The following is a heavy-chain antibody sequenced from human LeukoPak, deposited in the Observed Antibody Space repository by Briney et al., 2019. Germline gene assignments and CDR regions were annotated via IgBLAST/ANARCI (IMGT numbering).Heavy chain of an antibody. D-gene: IGHD5-18*01. V-gene: IGHV1-2*04. CDR3: ARGAIQLWLIGGGYFDY. Sequence: ASVKVSCKASGYTFTGYYMHLVRQAPGQGLELMGWINPNSGGTNYAQKFQGWVTMTRYTSISTAYMELSRLRSDDTAVYYCARGAIQLWLIGGGYFDYWGQGTLVTVSS. J-gene: IGHJ4*02. CDR1: GYTFTGYY. CDR2: INPNSGGT.